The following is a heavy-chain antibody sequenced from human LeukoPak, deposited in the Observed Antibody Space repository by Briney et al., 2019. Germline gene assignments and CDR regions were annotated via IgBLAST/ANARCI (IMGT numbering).Heavy chain of an antibody. CDR1: GFTFSNYW. V-gene: IGHV3-7*01. CDR3: AKDHYWSIDY. CDR2: IKEDGSKK. Sequence: PGGSLRLSCAASGFTFSNYWMTWVRQAPGKGLEWVANIKEDGSKKNYVDSLKGRFTISRDNAKNTLYLQMNSLRAEDTGVYYCAKDHYWSIDYWGRGTLVTVSS. J-gene: IGHJ4*02. D-gene: IGHD3-3*01.